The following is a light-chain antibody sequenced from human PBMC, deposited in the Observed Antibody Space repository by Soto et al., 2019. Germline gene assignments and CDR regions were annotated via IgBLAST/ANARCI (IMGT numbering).Light chain of an antibody. V-gene: IGKV3-20*01. CDR1: QSVSSSY. CDR2: GAS. J-gene: IGKJ1*01. CDR3: QQYGSPPQT. Sequence: EIVLKNSPGTLSLSPGKRATLSCRASQSVSSSYLAWYQQKPGQAPRLLIYGASSRATGIPDRFSGSGSGTDFTLTISRLEPEDFAVYYCQQYGSPPQTFGQGTKVDIK.